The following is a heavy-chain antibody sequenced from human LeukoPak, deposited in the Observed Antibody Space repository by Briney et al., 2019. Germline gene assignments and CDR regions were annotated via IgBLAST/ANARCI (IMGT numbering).Heavy chain of an antibody. Sequence: GGSLRLSCAASGFTVSSYGMHWVRQAPGKGLEWVAVIWEDGSNINYADSVKGRFTISRDNSKNTLYLQMNSLRAEDTAVYYCARVGYNSGWYEYWGQGALVTVSS. J-gene: IGHJ4*02. CDR1: GFTVSSYG. CDR3: ARVGYNSGWYEY. CDR2: IWEDGSNI. V-gene: IGHV3-33*01. D-gene: IGHD6-19*01.